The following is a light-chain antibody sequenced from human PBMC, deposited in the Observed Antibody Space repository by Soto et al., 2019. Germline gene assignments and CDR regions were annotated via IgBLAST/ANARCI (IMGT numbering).Light chain of an antibody. Sequence: EIVVTQSPATLSLSPGERATLSCRASQRFSRYFAWYQQKPGQPPRLLIYDTSNRATGIPARFSCSGSETDFTLTISSLEPADFAVYYCQQRSAWPLTFGQGTKVEL. J-gene: IGKJ1*01. V-gene: IGKV3-11*01. CDR1: QRFSRY. CDR2: DTS. CDR3: QQRSAWPLT.